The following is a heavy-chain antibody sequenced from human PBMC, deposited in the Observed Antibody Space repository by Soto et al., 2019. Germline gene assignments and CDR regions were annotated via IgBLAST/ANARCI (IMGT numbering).Heavy chain of an antibody. Sequence: SETLSLTCAVSGGSISSSNWWSWVRQPPGKGLEWIGEIYHSGSTNYNPSLKSRVTISVDKSKNQFSLRLSSVTAADTAVYYCARDRKPGDIVVVPAAMSGESYYYYYGMDVWGQGTTVTVSS. J-gene: IGHJ6*02. CDR2: IYHSGST. D-gene: IGHD2-2*01. CDR3: ARDRKPGDIVVVPAAMSGESYYYYYGMDV. V-gene: IGHV4-4*02. CDR1: GGSISSSNW.